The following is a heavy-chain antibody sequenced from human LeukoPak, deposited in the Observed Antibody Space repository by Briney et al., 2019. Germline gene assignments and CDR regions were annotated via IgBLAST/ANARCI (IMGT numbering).Heavy chain of an antibody. V-gene: IGHV4-59*01. CDR1: GGSISSYY. CDR2: IYYSGST. Sequence: SETLSLTCTVSGGSISSYYWSWIRQPPGKGLEWIGYIYYSGSTNYNPSLKSRISISVDTSKNQFSLKLSSVTAADTAVYYCARTTEGYAGGPGYSYYYYMDVWGKGTTVTISS. D-gene: IGHD5-12*01. CDR3: ARTTEGYAGGPGYSYYYYMDV. J-gene: IGHJ6*03.